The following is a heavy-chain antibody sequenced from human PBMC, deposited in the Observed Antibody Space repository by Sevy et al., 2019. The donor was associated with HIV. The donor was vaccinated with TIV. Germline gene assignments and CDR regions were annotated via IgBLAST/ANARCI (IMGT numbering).Heavy chain of an antibody. J-gene: IGHJ6*02. CDR2: ISGSAGST. CDR3: ANGDRTFYGLDV. D-gene: IGHD3-22*01. Sequence: GGSLRLSCAASGFTFSTYAMSWVRQAPGKGLEWVSAISGSAGSTYYADLVKGRFTISRDKSKNTLYLQMNSLRAEDTAVYYCANGDRTFYGLDVWGQGTTVTVS. V-gene: IGHV3-23*01. CDR1: GFTFSTYA.